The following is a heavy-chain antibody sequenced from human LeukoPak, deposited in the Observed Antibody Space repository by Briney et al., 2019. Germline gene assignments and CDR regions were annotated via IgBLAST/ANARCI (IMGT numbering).Heavy chain of an antibody. CDR1: GSSFTDYW. V-gene: IGHV5-51*01. CDR3: ARDAGGSPDY. J-gene: IGHJ4*02. Sequence: GESLKISCKGSGSSFTDYWIAWVRQMPGKDLEWLGTIYPGTSETRYSPSFQGQVTISADKSITTAYLQWSSLKASDTAIYFCARDAGGSPDYWGQGTLVTVSS. CDR2: IYPGTSET. D-gene: IGHD2-8*02.